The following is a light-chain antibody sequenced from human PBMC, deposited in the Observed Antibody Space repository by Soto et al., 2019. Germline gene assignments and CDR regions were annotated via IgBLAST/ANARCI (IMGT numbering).Light chain of an antibody. CDR3: QQYSSSPYT. CDR1: QSVSSSY. V-gene: IGKV3-20*01. CDR2: GAS. J-gene: IGKJ2*01. Sequence: EIVLTQSPGTLSLSPGERATLSCRASQSVSSSYLAWYQQKPGQAPRLLIYGASSRATGMPDRFSGSGSGTDFTLTISSLQPEDFAVYYCQQYSSSPYTFGQGTKLEIK.